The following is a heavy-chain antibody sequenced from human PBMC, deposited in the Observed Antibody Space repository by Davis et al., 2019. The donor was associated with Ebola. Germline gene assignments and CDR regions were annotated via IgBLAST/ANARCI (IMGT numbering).Heavy chain of an antibody. CDR2: ISWSNDRI. J-gene: IGHJ6*04. CDR1: GFTFDDYA. CDR3: AKSGLSFGVVKYHYGMDV. Sequence: GGSLRLSCTASGFTFDDYAMHWVRQAPGKGLEWVSSISWSNDRIGYGDSVRGRFTISRDNSKKTLYLQMNSLRAEDTAVYYCAKSGLSFGVVKYHYGMDVWGKGTTVIVSS. V-gene: IGHV3-9*01. D-gene: IGHD3-3*01.